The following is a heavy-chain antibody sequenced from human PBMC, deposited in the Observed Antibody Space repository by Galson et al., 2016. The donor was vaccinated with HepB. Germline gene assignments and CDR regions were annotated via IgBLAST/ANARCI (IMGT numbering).Heavy chain of an antibody. V-gene: IGHV3-30*03. CDR1: GFTFSLYS. Sequence: SLRLSCAASGFTFSLYSMNWVRQAPGKGLEWVAVISKTGDTTFYGDSVKGRFTISRDNSKNTVDLQIHSLRSEDAAVYFCARDFKLGAPDYMDVWGKGTTVTVS. D-gene: IGHD1-26*01. CDR2: ISKTGDTT. CDR3: ARDFKLGAPDYMDV. J-gene: IGHJ6*03.